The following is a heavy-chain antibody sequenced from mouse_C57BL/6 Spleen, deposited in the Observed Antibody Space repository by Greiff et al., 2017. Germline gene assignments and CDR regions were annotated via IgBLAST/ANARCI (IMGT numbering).Heavy chain of an antibody. CDR3: ARTYDYDEAFDY. J-gene: IGHJ2*01. V-gene: IGHV3-6*01. Sequence: EVKLMESGPGLVKPSQSLSLTCSVTGYSITSGYYWNWIRQFPGNKLEWMGYISYDGSNNYNPSLKNRISITRDTSKNQFFLKLNSVTTEDTATYYCARTYDYDEAFDYWGQGTTLTVSS. CDR1: GYSITSGYY. CDR2: ISYDGSN. D-gene: IGHD2-4*01.